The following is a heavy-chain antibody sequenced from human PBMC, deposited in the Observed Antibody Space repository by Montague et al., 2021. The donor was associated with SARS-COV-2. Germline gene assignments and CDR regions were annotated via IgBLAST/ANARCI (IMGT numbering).Heavy chain of an antibody. CDR1: GDSVNSNY. CDR3: AKASRGYGGDFDS. V-gene: IGHV4-59*02. J-gene: IGHJ4*02. Sequence: SETLSLTCSVSGDSVNSNYWSWVRQPPGKGLEWLGYIFYSGSTYNHSLNSRVTMSLDTSKNHFSLNLISVTAADTAVNYCAKASRGYGGDFDSWGQGTLVIVSS. D-gene: IGHD4-23*01. CDR2: IFYSGST.